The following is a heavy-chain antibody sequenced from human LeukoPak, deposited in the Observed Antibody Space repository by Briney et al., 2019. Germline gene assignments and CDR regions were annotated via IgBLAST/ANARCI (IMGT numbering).Heavy chain of an antibody. J-gene: IGHJ6*04. CDR3: ARWMVRGVTNYYYYGMDV. D-gene: IGHD3-10*01. V-gene: IGHV4-34*01. Sequence: PSETLSLTCAVYGGSFSGYYWSWIRQPPGKGLEWIGEINHSGSTNYNPSLKSRATISVDTSKNQFSLKLSSVTAADTAVYYCARWMVRGVTNYYYYGMDVWGKGTTVTVSS. CDR1: GGSFSGYY. CDR2: INHSGST.